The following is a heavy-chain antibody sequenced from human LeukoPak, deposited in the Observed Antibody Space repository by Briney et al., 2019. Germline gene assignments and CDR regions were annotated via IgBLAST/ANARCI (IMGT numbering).Heavy chain of an antibody. CDR2: ISYDGATE. V-gene: IGHV3-30-3*01. CDR1: GFTFSTYA. J-gene: IGHJ4*02. CDR3: AREYGANAGILGY. D-gene: IGHD4-17*01. Sequence: PGGSLRLSCATAGFTFSTYAMSWVRQAPGKGLEWVAFISYDGATEYYANSVKGRFTISRDNSRNTLYLQMNSLRTEDTAVYFCAREYGANAGILGYWGQGTLVAVSS.